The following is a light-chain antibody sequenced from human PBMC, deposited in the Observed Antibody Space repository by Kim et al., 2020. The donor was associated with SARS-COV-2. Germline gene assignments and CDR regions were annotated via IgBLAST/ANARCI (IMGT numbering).Light chain of an antibody. V-gene: IGLV6-57*03. CDR1: SGGIANNY. CDR3: QSFGNNFVE. J-gene: IGLJ2*01. Sequence: NFMLTQPHSVSESPGKTVTISCTRSSGGIANNYVQWYQQRPGSAPTTVIYDDDQRPSGVTDRFSGSLDSSSNSASLTISGLKTEDEADYYCQSFGNNFVEFGGGTQLTVL. CDR2: DDD.